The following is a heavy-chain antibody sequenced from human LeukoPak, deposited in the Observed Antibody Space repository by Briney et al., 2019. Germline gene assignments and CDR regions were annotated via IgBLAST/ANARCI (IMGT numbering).Heavy chain of an antibody. J-gene: IGHJ4*02. Sequence: GGSLRLSCAASGFTVSSNYMSWVRQAPGKGLEWVSVIYSGGSTYYADSVKGRFTISRDNSKNTLYLQMNSLRAEDTAVYYCAKLTGYYEGYFDYWGQGTLVTVSS. CDR1: GFTVSSNY. CDR3: AKLTGYYEGYFDY. V-gene: IGHV3-53*01. CDR2: IYSGGST. D-gene: IGHD3-9*01.